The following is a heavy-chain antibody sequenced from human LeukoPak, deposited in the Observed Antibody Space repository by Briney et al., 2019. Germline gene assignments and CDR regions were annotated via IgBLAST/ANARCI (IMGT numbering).Heavy chain of an antibody. CDR1: GYTFTGYY. CDR3: ARGHGSGSTNWFNP. CDR2: INPNSGGT. D-gene: IGHD3-10*01. J-gene: IGHJ5*02. V-gene: IGHV1-2*02. Sequence: VASVKVSCKASGYTFTGYYMHWVRQAPGQGLEWMGWINPNSGGTNYAQKFQGRVTMTRDTSISTAYMELSRLRFDDTAVYYCARGHGSGSTNWFNPWGQGTLVTVSS.